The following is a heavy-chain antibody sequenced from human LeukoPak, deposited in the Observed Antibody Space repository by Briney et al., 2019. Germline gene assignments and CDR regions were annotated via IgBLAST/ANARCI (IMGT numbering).Heavy chain of an antibody. D-gene: IGHD3-22*01. V-gene: IGHV3-21*06. CDR3: ARLRRNTDSSGFFYYYDY. J-gene: IGHJ4*02. CDR2: INTVGSYI. Sequence: GGSLRLSCAAPGFSFSSYSFNWVRQAPGKGLEWVSSINTVGSYIYYADSLKGRFTISRDNAKNSVYLQMDSLRAEDSAVYYCARLRRNTDSSGFFYYYDYWGQGTLVTVSS. CDR1: GFSFSSYS.